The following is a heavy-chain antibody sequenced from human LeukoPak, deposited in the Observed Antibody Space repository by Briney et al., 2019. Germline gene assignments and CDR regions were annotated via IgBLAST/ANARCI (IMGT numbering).Heavy chain of an antibody. CDR3: AREYGSGSCFDF. CDR1: GFTFSDYY. Sequence: GGSLRLSCAASGFTFSDYYMSWIRQAPGKGLERVSYISGGSRYTNYADSVKGRFTISRDNAKNSLYLQMNSLRAGDTAVYYCAREYGSGSCFDFWGQGTLVTVSS. D-gene: IGHD3-10*01. J-gene: IGHJ4*02. CDR2: ISGGSRYT. V-gene: IGHV3-11*05.